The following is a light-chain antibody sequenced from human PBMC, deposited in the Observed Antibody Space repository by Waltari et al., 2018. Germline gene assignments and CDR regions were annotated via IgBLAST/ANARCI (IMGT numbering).Light chain of an antibody. Sequence: QSALTQPASVSGSPGQSITISCTGTSRDVGGYNYVSWYQQHPGKAPKLIIYDVRSRPSGVSDRFSGSKSGNTASLTISGLQAEDEADYHCNSYSNTATPVVFGVGTRLTVL. V-gene: IGLV2-14*03. CDR2: DVR. CDR3: NSYSNTATPVV. J-gene: IGLJ2*01. CDR1: SRDVGGYNY.